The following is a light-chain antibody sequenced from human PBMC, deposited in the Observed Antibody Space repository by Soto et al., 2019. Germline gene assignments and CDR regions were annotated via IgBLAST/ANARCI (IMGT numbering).Light chain of an antibody. J-gene: IGKJ1*01. V-gene: IGKV1-39*01. CDR1: PSMSTY. CDR3: QQSSSTPWT. Sequence: DIQMTQSPSSLSASVGDRVTITCRASPSMSTYLNWYQQKPGTAPTFLIYTASILQSGVPYRFSDSGSGTDFTITISNLQPEAFAYYHCQQSSSTPWTFGQGTKVEIK. CDR2: TAS.